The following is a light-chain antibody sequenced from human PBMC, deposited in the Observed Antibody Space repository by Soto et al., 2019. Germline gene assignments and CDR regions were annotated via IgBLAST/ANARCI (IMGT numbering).Light chain of an antibody. J-gene: IGLJ3*02. CDR1: SSNIGNNY. CDR3: GTWDGSLSTAE. Sequence: QSVLTQPPSVSAAPGQRVTISCSGSSSNIGNNYVSWYQQLPGAAPKLLIYEDNKRPSGIPDRFSGSKSGTSATLGITGLPTGDEADYYCGTWDGSLSTAEFGGGTKLTVL. CDR2: EDN. V-gene: IGLV1-51*02.